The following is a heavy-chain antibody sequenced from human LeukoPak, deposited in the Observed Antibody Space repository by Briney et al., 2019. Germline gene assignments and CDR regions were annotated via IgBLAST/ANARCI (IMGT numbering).Heavy chain of an antibody. V-gene: IGHV3-53*01. J-gene: IGHJ4*02. CDR3: SGSSWYGYFDY. Sequence: GGSLRLSCAASGFTVSSKYMSWVRQAPGKGLEWVSILYSGGNTYYGDSVKGRFTVSRDNSKNALFLQMNSLRAEDTAVYYCSGSSWYGYFDYWGRGTLVTVSS. CDR2: LYSGGNT. D-gene: IGHD6-13*01. CDR1: GFTVSSKY.